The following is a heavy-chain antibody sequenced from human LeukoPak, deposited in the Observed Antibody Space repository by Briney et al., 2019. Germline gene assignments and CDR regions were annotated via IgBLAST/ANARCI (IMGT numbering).Heavy chain of an antibody. D-gene: IGHD2-21*02. J-gene: IGHJ4*02. CDR1: GFPFNIYS. CDR3: AKPEGVLTDKTFDY. V-gene: IGHV3-21*01. Sequence: GGPLSLLCAASGFPFNIYSMKGLRQAPGKALEWVSSISSISSYIYYADSVKGRFTISRDNSMSTLYLQMNSLRAEATAVYYCAKPEGVLTDKTFDYWGQGTLVTVSS. CDR2: ISSISSYI.